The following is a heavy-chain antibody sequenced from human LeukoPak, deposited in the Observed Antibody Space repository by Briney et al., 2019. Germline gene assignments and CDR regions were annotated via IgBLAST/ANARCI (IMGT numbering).Heavy chain of an antibody. Sequence: GGSLRLSCAGSGFSFRRFWMTWVRQAPGRGLEWVANINGDGDGKRYADSVKDRFTISRDNARSLVFLQIHSLRDEDTALYYCARDGVSYGGNPSLRYWGQGTLVTVSS. CDR2: INGDGDGK. V-gene: IGHV3-7*01. CDR3: ARDGVSYGGNPSLRY. J-gene: IGHJ4*02. CDR1: GFSFRRFW. D-gene: IGHD4-23*01.